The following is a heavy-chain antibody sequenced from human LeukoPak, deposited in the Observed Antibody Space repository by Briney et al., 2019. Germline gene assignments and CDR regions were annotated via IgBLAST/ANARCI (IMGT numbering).Heavy chain of an antibody. D-gene: IGHD3-10*01. V-gene: IGHV6-1*01. Sequence: SQTLSLTCAISGDSVSSNSAAWNWIRQSPSRGLEWLGRTYYRSKRYNDYAVSVKSRITINPDTSKNQFSLQLNSVTPEDTAVYYCARGRADYYGSGSYYNGPFDYWGQGTLVTVSS. CDR3: ARGRADYYGSGSYYNGPFDY. CDR2: TYYRSKRYN. CDR1: GDSVSSNSAA. J-gene: IGHJ4*02.